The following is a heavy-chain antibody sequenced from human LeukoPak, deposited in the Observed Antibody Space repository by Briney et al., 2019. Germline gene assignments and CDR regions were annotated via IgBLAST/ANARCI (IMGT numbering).Heavy chain of an antibody. D-gene: IGHD3-3*01. CDR3: ARGLYYDFWSGYYYYYYMDV. V-gene: IGHV4-39*07. CDR1: GGSISSSSYY. Sequence: SETLSLTCTVSGGSISSSSYYWGWIRQPPGKGLEWIGSIYYSGSTYYNPSLKSRVTISVDRSKNQFSLKLSSVTAADTAVYYCARGLYYDFWSGYYYYYYMDVWGKGTTVTVSS. CDR2: IYYSGST. J-gene: IGHJ6*03.